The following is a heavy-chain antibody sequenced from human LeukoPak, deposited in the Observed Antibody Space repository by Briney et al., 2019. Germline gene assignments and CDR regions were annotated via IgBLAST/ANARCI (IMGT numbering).Heavy chain of an antibody. Sequence: SETLSLTCTVSGGSISSGTYYWGWIRQPPGKGLEWLGSMYYSGSTQYNPSLKSRVTISVDTSKNQFSLKLSSVTAADTAVYYCARHSTVVGMGWFDPWGQGTLVTVSS. V-gene: IGHV4-39*01. CDR2: MYYSGST. CDR3: ARHSTVVGMGWFDP. CDR1: GGSISSGTYY. J-gene: IGHJ5*02. D-gene: IGHD2-21*01.